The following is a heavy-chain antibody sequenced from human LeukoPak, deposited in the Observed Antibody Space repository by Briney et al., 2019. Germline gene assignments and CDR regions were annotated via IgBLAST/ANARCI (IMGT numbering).Heavy chain of an antibody. CDR2: IYTSGTT. V-gene: IGHV4-4*07. Sequence: SETLSLTCTVSGGSISSYYWSWIRQPAGKGLEWIGRIYTSGTTNYNPSLKSRVTMSVDTSKNQFSLKLSSVTAADTAVYYCARLGVPAAIWGFDYWGQGTLVTVSS. CDR1: GGSISSYY. D-gene: IGHD2-2*01. J-gene: IGHJ4*02. CDR3: ARLGVPAAIWGFDY.